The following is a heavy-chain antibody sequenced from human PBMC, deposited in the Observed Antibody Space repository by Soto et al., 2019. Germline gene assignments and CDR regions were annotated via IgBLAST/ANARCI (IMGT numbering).Heavy chain of an antibody. D-gene: IGHD2-21*01. Sequence: XVSLRLSCVASGFSFSNYNMNWVRQAPGKGLEWLSYISSDNITKYYADSVRGRFTISRDSAKNSLYLQMNSLRDEDTAVYFCAKNVDLWGQGTMVTVSS. CDR1: GFSFSNYN. V-gene: IGHV3-48*02. CDR2: ISSDNITK. CDR3: AKNVDL. J-gene: IGHJ3*01.